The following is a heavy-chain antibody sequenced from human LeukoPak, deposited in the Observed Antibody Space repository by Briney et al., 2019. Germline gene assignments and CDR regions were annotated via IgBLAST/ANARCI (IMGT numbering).Heavy chain of an antibody. CDR2: INHSGST. Sequence: PSETLSLTCAVYGGSFSGYYWSWIRQPPGKGLEWIGEINHSGSTNYNPSLKSRVTISVDTSKNQFSLKLSSVTAADTAVYYCARGLVTTKTCYFDYWGQGTLVTVSS. CDR3: ARGLVTTKTCYFDY. V-gene: IGHV4-34*01. D-gene: IGHD4-11*01. CDR1: GGSFSGYY. J-gene: IGHJ4*02.